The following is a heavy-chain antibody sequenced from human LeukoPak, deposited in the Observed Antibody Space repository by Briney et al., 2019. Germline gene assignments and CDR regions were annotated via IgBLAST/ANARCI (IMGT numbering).Heavy chain of an antibody. V-gene: IGHV3-66*01. D-gene: IGHD3-22*01. CDR3: ARENRRSYYDSSGFDC. J-gene: IGHJ4*02. CDR1: GFTVTNNY. CDR2: IYSAGNT. Sequence: GGSLRLSCAASGFTVTNNYMSWVRQAPGKGLEWVSIIYSAGNTYYAESVKGRFTISRDNSKNTLNLQMNSLRAEDTAVYYCARENRRSYYDSSGFDCWGQGTLVTVSS.